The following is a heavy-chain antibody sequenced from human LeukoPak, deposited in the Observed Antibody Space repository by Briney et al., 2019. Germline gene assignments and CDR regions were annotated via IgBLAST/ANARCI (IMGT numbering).Heavy chain of an antibody. V-gene: IGHV3-7*03. D-gene: IGHD5-18*01. CDR3: ARDLPFYSYDSYFDY. CDR1: GFTFTSYW. Sequence: PGGSLRLSCAASGFTFTSYWMSWVRQAPGKGLEWVASIKQDGSEKYYVDSVKGRFIISRDNAKNSLYLQMNSLRAEDTAVYYCARDLPFYSYDSYFDYWGQGTLVTVSS. J-gene: IGHJ4*02. CDR2: IKQDGSEK.